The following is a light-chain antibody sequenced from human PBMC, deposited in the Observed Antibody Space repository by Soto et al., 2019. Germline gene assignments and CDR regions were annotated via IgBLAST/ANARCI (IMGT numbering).Light chain of an antibody. Sequence: QSVLPQPPSVSATPGQKVTISCSGSNSNIGNNYVSWYQQLPGTAPKLLIYENNKRPSGIPDRFSASKSGTSATLGITGLQTGDEADYYCGTWDSNLSAVVFGGGTKLTVL. CDR2: ENN. V-gene: IGLV1-51*02. J-gene: IGLJ2*01. CDR3: GTWDSNLSAVV. CDR1: NSNIGNNY.